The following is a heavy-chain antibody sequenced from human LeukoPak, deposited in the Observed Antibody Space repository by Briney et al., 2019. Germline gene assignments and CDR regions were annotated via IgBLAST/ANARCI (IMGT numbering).Heavy chain of an antibody. J-gene: IGHJ3*02. CDR1: GFTFSSYW. V-gene: IGHV3-74*01. CDR2: MNRDGSSR. Sequence: GGSLRLSCAASGFTFSSYWMHWVRQAPGKGLVWDSRMNRDGSSRSNVDSVKGRFTISRDNARNRLYLQMNSLRAEDTAVYYCAREDSDTDAFDIWGQGTMVTVSS. CDR3: AREDSDTDAFDI. D-gene: IGHD2-15*01.